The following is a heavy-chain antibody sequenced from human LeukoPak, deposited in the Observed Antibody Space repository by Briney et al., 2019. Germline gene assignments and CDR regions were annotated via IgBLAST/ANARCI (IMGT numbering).Heavy chain of an antibody. CDR2: IRSKANSYAT. Sequence: GGSLRLSCAASGFTFSGSAMHWVRQASGKGLEWVGRIRSKANSYATAYAASVKGRFTISRDDSKNTAYLQMNSLKTEDTAVYYCAMSPVWLHYYGSGRLDYWGQGTLVTVSS. CDR1: GFTFSGSA. CDR3: AMSPVWLHYYGSGRLDY. V-gene: IGHV3-73*01. J-gene: IGHJ4*02. D-gene: IGHD3-10*01.